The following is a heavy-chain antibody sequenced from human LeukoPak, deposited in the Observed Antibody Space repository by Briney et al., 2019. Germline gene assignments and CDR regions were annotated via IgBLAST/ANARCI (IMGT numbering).Heavy chain of an antibody. CDR2: MSSSGRTI. D-gene: IGHD3-10*01. CDR3: GRRRDLVDY. V-gene: IGHV3-11*04. Sequence: GGSLRLSCAASGFTFTDYYLSWIRQAPGRGLEWVSYMSSSGRTIYYADSVKVRFTISRDNAKNSLYLQMNSLRAEDTAVYYCGRRRDLVDYWGQGTLVTVSS. J-gene: IGHJ4*02. CDR1: GFTFTDYY.